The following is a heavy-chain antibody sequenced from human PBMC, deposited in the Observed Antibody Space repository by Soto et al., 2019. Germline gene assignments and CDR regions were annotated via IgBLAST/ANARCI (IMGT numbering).Heavy chain of an antibody. V-gene: IGHV3-53*01. CDR1: GFTVSSNY. Sequence: GGSLRLSCAASGFTVSSNYMSWVRQAPGKGLEWVSVIYSSGSTYYADSVKSRFTISRDNSKNTLYLQMNSLRAEDTAVYYCEGDQRSLTGDNDAFDIWGQGTMVTVSS. J-gene: IGHJ3*02. D-gene: IGHD7-27*01. CDR2: IYSSGST. CDR3: EGDQRSLTGDNDAFDI.